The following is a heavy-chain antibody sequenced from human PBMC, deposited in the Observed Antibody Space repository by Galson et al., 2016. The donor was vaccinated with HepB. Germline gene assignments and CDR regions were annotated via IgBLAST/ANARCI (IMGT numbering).Heavy chain of an antibody. J-gene: IGHJ3*02. CDR1: GFIMNSDY. CDR2: LYSVGTT. CDR3: ADSRGSYYDAFDI. V-gene: IGHV3-53*01. Sequence: SLRLSCAASGFIMNSDYISWVRQAPGKGLEWIALLYSVGTTHHADSVQGRFTLSRNNSKPTLFLQMNNLRVEYTATYYCADSRGSYYDAFDIWGPGTMVTVTS. D-gene: IGHD3-22*01.